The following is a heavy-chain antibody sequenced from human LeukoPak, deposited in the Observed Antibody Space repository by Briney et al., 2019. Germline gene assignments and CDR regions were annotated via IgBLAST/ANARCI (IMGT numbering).Heavy chain of an antibody. J-gene: IGHJ5*02. V-gene: IGHV4-31*03. CDR2: IYYSGST. CDR1: GGSISSGGYY. D-gene: IGHD5-24*01. Sequence: SETLSLTCTVSGGSISSGGYYWSWIRQHPGKGLEWIGYIYYSGSTYYNPSLKSRVTISVDTSKNQFSLKLSSVTAADTAVYYCARDLGGYNSWGFDPWGQGTLVTVSS. CDR3: ARDLGGYNSWGFDP.